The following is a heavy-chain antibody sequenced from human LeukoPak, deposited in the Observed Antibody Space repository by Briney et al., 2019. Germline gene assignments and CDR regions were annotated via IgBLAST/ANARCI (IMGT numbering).Heavy chain of an antibody. J-gene: IGHJ4*02. Sequence: PGGSLRLSCAASGFTFSSYEMNWVRQAPGKGLEWVSYISSSGSTIYYADSVKGRFTISRDNAKNSLYLQMNSLRAEDTAVYYCARDRYYYDSSGYYFYDYWGQGTQVTVSS. D-gene: IGHD3-22*01. CDR3: ARDRYYYDSSGYYFYDY. CDR2: ISSSGSTI. V-gene: IGHV3-48*03. CDR1: GFTFSSYE.